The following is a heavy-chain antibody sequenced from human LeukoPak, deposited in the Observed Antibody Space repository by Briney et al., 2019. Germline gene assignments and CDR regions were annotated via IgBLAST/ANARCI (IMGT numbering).Heavy chain of an antibody. D-gene: IGHD6-19*01. CDR3: AKPRSGWSLWDY. Sequence: GGSLRLSCAASGFTFSSFGMHWVRQAPGKGLEWVAVIWYDGSNKNYADSVKGRFTISRDNSKNTLYQQMNSLRAEDTAVYYCAKPRSGWSLWDYWGQGTLVTVSS. CDR1: GFTFSSFG. J-gene: IGHJ4*02. CDR2: IWYDGSNK. V-gene: IGHV3-33*06.